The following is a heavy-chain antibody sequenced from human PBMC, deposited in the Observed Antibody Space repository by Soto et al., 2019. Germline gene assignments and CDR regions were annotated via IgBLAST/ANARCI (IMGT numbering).Heavy chain of an antibody. D-gene: IGHD3-3*02. CDR1: GGSISSSSYY. J-gene: IGHJ5*02. Sequence: SSETLSLTCTVSGGSISSSSYYWGWIRQPPGKGLEWIGSICYSGSTYYNPSLKSRVTISVDTSKNQFSLKLSSVTAADTAVYYCARRTFSFCCAHNWFDPWGQGTLVTVSS. CDR2: ICYSGST. CDR3: ARRTFSFCCAHNWFDP. V-gene: IGHV4-39*01.